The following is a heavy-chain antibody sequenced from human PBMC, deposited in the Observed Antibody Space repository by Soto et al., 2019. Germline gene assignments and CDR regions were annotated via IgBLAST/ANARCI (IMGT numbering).Heavy chain of an antibody. D-gene: IGHD3-10*01. Sequence: QLHLQESGPGLEKPSETLSLICTVSGGSITNDDYYWAWIRQAPGKGLEWIASVSSTGSPYYNPSLKRRVTVSLDTSKSQVSLRLMSVTATDTAIYYCASHMARVLIANPYWFDTWGQGTLVTVSS. V-gene: IGHV4-39*01. CDR3: ASHMARVLIANPYWFDT. J-gene: IGHJ5*02. CDR2: VSSTGSP. CDR1: GGSITNDDYY.